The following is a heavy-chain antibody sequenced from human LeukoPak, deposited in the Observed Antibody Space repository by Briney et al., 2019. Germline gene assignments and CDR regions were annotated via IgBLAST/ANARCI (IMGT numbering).Heavy chain of an antibody. CDR1: GFTFSSYW. Sequence: QPGGSLRLSCAGSGFTFSSYWMSWVRQAPGKGLEWVANIKQDGSEKHYVDSVKGRFTISRDNAKNSLFLQMNSPRAEDTAVYYCARDASLLWFGGHYYYYYYYMDVWGKGTMVTISS. V-gene: IGHV3-7*01. D-gene: IGHD3-10*01. J-gene: IGHJ6*03. CDR3: ARDASLLWFGGHYYYYYYYMDV. CDR2: IKQDGSEK.